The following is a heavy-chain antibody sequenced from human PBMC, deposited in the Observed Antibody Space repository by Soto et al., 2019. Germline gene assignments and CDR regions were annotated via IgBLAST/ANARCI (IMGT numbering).Heavy chain of an antibody. V-gene: IGHV3-21*01. D-gene: IGHD3-22*01. CDR3: ARDLPNYDYYDSSGYYGY. CDR1: GFTFSSYS. CDR2: ISSSSSYI. J-gene: IGHJ4*02. Sequence: GGSLRLSCAASGFTFSSYSMNWVRQAPGKGLEWVSSISSSSSYIYYADSVKGRFTISRDNAKNSLYLQMNSLRAEDTAVYYCARDLPNYDYYDSSGYYGYWGQGTLVTVSS.